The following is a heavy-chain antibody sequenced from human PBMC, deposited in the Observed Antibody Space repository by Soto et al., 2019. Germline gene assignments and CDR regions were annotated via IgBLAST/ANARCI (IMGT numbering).Heavy chain of an antibody. Sequence: SETLSLTCTVSGGSIRSGGYYWSWVRQNPRRGLEWIGNIYYSGNTYYNPSLKSRLTISVDTSKNQSSLNLSSVTAADTAVYYCARDRLMATAGTARRYFGLDVWGQGTTVTVSS. CDR1: GGSIRSGGYY. CDR2: IYYSGNT. D-gene: IGHD5-18*01. J-gene: IGHJ6*02. CDR3: ARDRLMATAGTARRYFGLDV. V-gene: IGHV4-31*03.